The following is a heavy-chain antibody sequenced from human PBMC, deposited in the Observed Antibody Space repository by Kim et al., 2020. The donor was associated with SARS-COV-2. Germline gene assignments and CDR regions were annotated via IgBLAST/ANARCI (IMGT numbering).Heavy chain of an antibody. CDR3: VREIGEIQFNRPQYDAFDL. D-gene: IGHD3-10*01. CDR1: GYTFVRYV. Sequence: ASVQVSCKASGYTFVRYVLHWVRQAPGQRPEWMGWLVPGDGNTRSSQNLQGRVTFTRDTSASTAYMDLSSLRSEDTAVYYCVREIGEIQFNRPQYDAFDLWGQGTLVTVSS. CDR2: LVPGDGNT. V-gene: IGHV1-3*01. J-gene: IGHJ3*01.